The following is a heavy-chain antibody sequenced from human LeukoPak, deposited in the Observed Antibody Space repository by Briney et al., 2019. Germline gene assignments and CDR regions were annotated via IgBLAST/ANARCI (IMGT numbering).Heavy chain of an antibody. D-gene: IGHD1-1*01. J-gene: IGHJ4*02. CDR1: GFIFSSYA. Sequence: GGSLRLSCAASGFIFSSYAMHWVRQAPGKGLEWVANIKQDGSEKYYVDSVKGRFTISRDNAMNSLYLQMNSLRAEDTAVYYCARGFIKLDYWGQGTLVTVSS. V-gene: IGHV3-7*01. CDR2: IKQDGSEK. CDR3: ARGFIKLDY.